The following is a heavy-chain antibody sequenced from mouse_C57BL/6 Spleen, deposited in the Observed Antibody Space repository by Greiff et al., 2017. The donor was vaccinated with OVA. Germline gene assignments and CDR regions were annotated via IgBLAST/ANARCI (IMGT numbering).Heavy chain of an antibody. CDR2: FYPGRGSI. J-gene: IGHJ4*01. Sequence: VQLQQSGAELVKPGASVKLSCKASGYTFTEYTIHWVKQRSGQGLEWIGWFYPGRGSIKYNEKFKDKATLTADKSSSTVYRERSRWTSEDSAVYFGASHEEAYYSNYDYAMDYWGQGTSVTVSS. CDR3: ASHEEAYYSNYDYAMDY. CDR1: GYTFTEYT. V-gene: IGHV1-62-2*01. D-gene: IGHD2-5*01.